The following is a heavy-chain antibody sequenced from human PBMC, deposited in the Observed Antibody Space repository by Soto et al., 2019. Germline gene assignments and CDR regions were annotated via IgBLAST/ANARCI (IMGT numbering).Heavy chain of an antibody. D-gene: IGHD1-26*01. CDR1: GGSISSYY. Sequence: SETLSLTCTFSGGSISSYYWSWIRQPPGTGLERIGYIYYRGSTNYNPSHKSRDTISVDTSKNQFSLKLSTVTAADTAVYYCARDTPVVGATDAFDIWGQGTMVT. J-gene: IGHJ3*02. CDR3: ARDTPVVGATDAFDI. CDR2: IYYRGST. V-gene: IGHV4-59*01.